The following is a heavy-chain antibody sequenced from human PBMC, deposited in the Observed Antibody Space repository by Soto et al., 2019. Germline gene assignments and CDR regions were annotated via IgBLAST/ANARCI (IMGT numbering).Heavy chain of an antibody. D-gene: IGHD3-16*01. CDR2: IFYSGNT. CDR3: ARRADVITFGPRRHWFDP. J-gene: IGHJ5*02. CDR1: GGSISSNNYY. V-gene: IGHV4-39*01. Sequence: PSETLSLTCTVSGGSISSNNYYWGWIRQPPGKGLEWIGSIFYSGNTYYNPSFKSRVTISVDTSKNQFSLKLNSVTAADTAVYYCARRADVITFGPRRHWFDPWGQGTLVTVSS.